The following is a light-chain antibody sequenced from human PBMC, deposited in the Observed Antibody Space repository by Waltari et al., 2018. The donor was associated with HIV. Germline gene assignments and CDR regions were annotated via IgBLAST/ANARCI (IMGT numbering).Light chain of an antibody. J-gene: IGLJ2*01. CDR3: QSYDSSLSGVV. CDR2: GNT. CDR1: SSNIGAGYD. V-gene: IGLV1-40*01. Sequence: QSVLTQPPSVSGAPGQRVTISYTGGSSNIGAGYDVHWYQQLPGTAPNLLVYGNTKRASGVPDRFSGSKAGTSAALAITGLQAEDESDYYCQSYDSSLSGVVFGGGTKLTV.